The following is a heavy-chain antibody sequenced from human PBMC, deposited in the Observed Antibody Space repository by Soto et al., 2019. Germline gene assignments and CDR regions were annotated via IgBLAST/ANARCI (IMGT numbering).Heavy chain of an antibody. D-gene: IGHD1-20*01. CDR1: GGSISSGGYY. CDR2: IYYSGST. Sequence: QVQLQESGPGLVKPSQTLSLTCTVSGGSISSGGYYWSWIRQHPGKGLEWSGYIYYSGSTYYNPSLKSRVTISVDTSKNQFSLKLSSVTAADTAVYYCARAVLPEPRITGTTLDYWGQGTLVTVSS. CDR3: ARAVLPEPRITGTTLDY. V-gene: IGHV4-31*03. J-gene: IGHJ4*02.